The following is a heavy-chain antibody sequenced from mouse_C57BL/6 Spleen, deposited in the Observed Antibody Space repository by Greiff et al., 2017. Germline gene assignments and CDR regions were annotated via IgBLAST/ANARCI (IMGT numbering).Heavy chain of an antibody. V-gene: IGHV3-8*01. Sequence: EVQVVESGPGLANPSQTLSLTCSVTGYSITSDYWNWIRKFPGNKLEYMGCISYSGSTYYNPSLKSRISITRDTSKNQYYLHLHAVTTEDTATYYGARGEPAWFAYWGQGTLVTVSA. CDR3: ARGEPAWFAY. J-gene: IGHJ3*01. CDR2: ISYSGST. CDR1: GYSITSDY.